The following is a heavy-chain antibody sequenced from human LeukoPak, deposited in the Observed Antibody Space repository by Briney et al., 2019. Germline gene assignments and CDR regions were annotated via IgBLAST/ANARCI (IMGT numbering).Heavy chain of an antibody. D-gene: IGHD1-1*01. CDR3: ARLQLELNWFDP. CDR2: ISAYNGNT. J-gene: IGHJ5*02. CDR1: GYTFTSYG. Sequence: ASVKVSCKASGYTFTSYGINWVRQAPGQGLEWMGWISAYNGNTNYAQKLQGRVTMTTDTSTSTAYMELRSLRSDDTAVFYCARLQLELNWFDPWGQGTLVTVSS. V-gene: IGHV1-18*01.